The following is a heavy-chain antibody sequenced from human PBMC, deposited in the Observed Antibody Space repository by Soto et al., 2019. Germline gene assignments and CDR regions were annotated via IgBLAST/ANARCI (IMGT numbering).Heavy chain of an antibody. CDR3: VKSRGGNNFDSFD. CDR1: GFTFSSYA. Sequence: PGGSLRLSCSASGFTFSSYAMHWVRQAPGKGLEYVSGVRGNGDPPFYADSVKGRFTISRDNSKNTLYLQVSSLSADDTAVYYCVKSRGGNNFDSFDWGQGALVTVSS. CDR2: VRGNGDPP. V-gene: IGHV3-64D*06. J-gene: IGHJ4*02. D-gene: IGHD5-12*01.